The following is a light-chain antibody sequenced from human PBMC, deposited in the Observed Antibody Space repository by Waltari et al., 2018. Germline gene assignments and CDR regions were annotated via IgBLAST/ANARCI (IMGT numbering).Light chain of an antibody. CDR3: QHYVRLPAT. J-gene: IGKJ1*01. V-gene: IGKV3-20*01. CDR2: GAS. Sequence: EIVLTQSPGTLSLSPGERATLPCRASQSVSRALAWYQQKPGQAPRLLISGASIRATGIPDRFSGSGSGTDFSLTISSLEPEDFAVYYCQHYVRLPATFGQGTKVEIK. CDR1: QSVSRA.